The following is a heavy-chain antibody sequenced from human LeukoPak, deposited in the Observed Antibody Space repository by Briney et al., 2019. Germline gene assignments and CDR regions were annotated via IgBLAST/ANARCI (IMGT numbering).Heavy chain of an antibody. CDR2: IYPGDSDT. Sequence: GESLKISCKGSGYSFTSYWIGWVRQMPGKGLEWMGIIYPGDSDTRYSPSFQGQVTISADKSISTAYLQWSSLKASDTAMYYCARRGSSGWYRNWFDPWGQGTLVTVSS. CDR1: GYSFTSYW. D-gene: IGHD6-19*01. V-gene: IGHV5-51*01. CDR3: ARRGSSGWYRNWFDP. J-gene: IGHJ5*02.